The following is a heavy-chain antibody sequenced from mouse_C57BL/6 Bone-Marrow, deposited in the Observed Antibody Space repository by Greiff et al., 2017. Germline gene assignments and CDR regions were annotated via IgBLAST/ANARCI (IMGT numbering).Heavy chain of an antibody. J-gene: IGHJ4*01. CDR2: INPNTGGT. Sequence: VQLKESGPELVKPGASVKIPCKASGYTFTDYNMDWVKQSHGKSLEWIGDINPNTGGTIYNQKFKGKATLTVDKSSSTAYMELRSLTSEDTAVYYCARDDYDGWAMDYWGQGTSVTVSS. CDR3: ARDDYDGWAMDY. V-gene: IGHV1-18*01. CDR1: GYTFTDYN. D-gene: IGHD1-2*01.